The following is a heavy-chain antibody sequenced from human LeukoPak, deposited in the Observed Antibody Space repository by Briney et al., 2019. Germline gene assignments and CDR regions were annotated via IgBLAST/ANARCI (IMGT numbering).Heavy chain of an antibody. Sequence: PGGSLRLSCAASGFTVSSNYMSWVRQAPGKGLEWASVIYSGGSTYYADSVKGRFTISRDNSKNTLYLQMNSLRAEDTAVYYCARAMGDRNDYGDYWFDPWGQGTLVTVSS. CDR2: IYSGGST. CDR3: ARAMGDRNDYGDYWFDP. CDR1: GFTVSSNY. V-gene: IGHV3-53*05. D-gene: IGHD4-17*01. J-gene: IGHJ5*02.